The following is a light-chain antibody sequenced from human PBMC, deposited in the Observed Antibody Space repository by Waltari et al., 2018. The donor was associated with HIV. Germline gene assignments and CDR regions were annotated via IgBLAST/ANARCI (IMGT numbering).Light chain of an antibody. CDR3: QQYYSYSRT. CDR2: GAS. J-gene: IGKJ1*01. Sequence: AIRMTQSPASFSASTGDRVTITCRASQDISTYLAWYQQKPGKAPKLLIYGASTLQTGVPSRFSGSGSGTDFTLTISCLQSEDFATYYCQQYYSYSRTFGQGTRVEVK. CDR1: QDISTY. V-gene: IGKV1-8*01.